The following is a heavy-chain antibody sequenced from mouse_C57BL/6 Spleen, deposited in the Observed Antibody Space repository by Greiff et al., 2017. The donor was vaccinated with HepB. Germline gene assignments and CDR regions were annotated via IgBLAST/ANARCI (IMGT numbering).Heavy chain of an antibody. CDR2: IDPETGGT. V-gene: IGHV1-15*01. D-gene: IGHD2-1*01. CDR1: GYTFTDYE. CDR3: TRGGNYDY. Sequence: VQLQQSGAELVRPGASVTLSCKASGYTFTDYEMHWVKQTPVHGLEWIGAIDPETGGTAYNQKFKGKTILTADKSSSTAYMELRSLTSEDSAVYYCTRGGNYDYWGQGTTLTVSS. J-gene: IGHJ2*01.